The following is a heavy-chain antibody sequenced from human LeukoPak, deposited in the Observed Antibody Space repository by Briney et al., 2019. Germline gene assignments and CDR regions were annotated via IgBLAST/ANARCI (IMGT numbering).Heavy chain of an antibody. V-gene: IGHV3-21*01. CDR3: ASAGDSYFSDSSGYYPFDY. CDR2: ISSSSSYI. CDR1: GFTFSSYS. D-gene: IGHD3-22*01. Sequence: GGSLRLSCAASGFTFSSYSMNWVRQAPGKGLEWVSSISSSSSYIYYADSVKGRFTISRDNAKNSLYLQMNSLRAEDTAVYYCASAGDSYFSDSSGYYPFDYWGQGTLVTVSS. J-gene: IGHJ4*02.